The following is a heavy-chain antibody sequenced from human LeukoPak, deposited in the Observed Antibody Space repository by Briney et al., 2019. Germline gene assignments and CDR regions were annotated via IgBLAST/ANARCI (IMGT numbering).Heavy chain of an antibody. Sequence: GGSLRLSCAASGFTFSSYAMSWVRQAPGKGLEWVSAISGSGGSTYYADSVKGRFTISRDNSKNALYLQMNSLRAEDTAVYYCAKDYYDSSGLTAFDIWGQGTMVTVSS. CDR1: GFTFSSYA. D-gene: IGHD3-22*01. CDR3: AKDYYDSSGLTAFDI. CDR2: ISGSGGST. V-gene: IGHV3-23*01. J-gene: IGHJ3*02.